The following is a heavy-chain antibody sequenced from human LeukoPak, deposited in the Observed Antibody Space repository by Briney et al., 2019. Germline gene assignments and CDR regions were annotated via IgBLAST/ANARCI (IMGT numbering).Heavy chain of an antibody. D-gene: IGHD3-10*01. CDR1: GFIFHDFG. V-gene: IGHV3-20*04. CDR3: ARRDYYGSGSPDF. J-gene: IGHJ4*02. CDR2: ITWHGDRT. Sequence: PGGSLRLSCAASGFIFHDFGVSCVPQSSGKGREWGLGITWHGDRTGYADSAKGRFNISRDNAKKSLYLQMNRLRAEDTALYYCARRDYYGSGSPDFWGQGTLVTVSS.